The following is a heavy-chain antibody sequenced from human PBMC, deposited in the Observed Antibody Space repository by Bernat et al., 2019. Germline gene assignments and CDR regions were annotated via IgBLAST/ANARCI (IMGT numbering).Heavy chain of an antibody. J-gene: IGHJ5*02. CDR2: INSDGSST. CDR1: GFTVNSNY. D-gene: IGHD1-26*01. V-gene: IGHV3-74*01. Sequence: EVQLVETGGGLIQPGGSLRLSCAASGFTVNSNYMSWVRQAPGKGLVWVSRINSDGSSTSYADSVKGRFTISRDNAKNTLYLQMNSLRAEDTAVYYCARDGGNYWGWFDPWGQGTLVTVSS. CDR3: ARDGGNYWGWFDP.